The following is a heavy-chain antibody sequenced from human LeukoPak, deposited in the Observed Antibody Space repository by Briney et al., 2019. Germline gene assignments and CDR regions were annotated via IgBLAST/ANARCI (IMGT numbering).Heavy chain of an antibody. CDR3: ARDGRHYYYYGMDV. J-gene: IGHJ6*02. CDR2: IIPILGIA. CDR1: GGTFSSYA. Sequence: SVKVSCKASGGTFSSYAISSVRQAPGQGLEWMGRIIPILGIANYVQKFQGRVTITADKSTSTAYMELSSLRSEDTAVYYCARDGRHYYYYGMDVWGQGTTVTVSS. V-gene: IGHV1-69*04.